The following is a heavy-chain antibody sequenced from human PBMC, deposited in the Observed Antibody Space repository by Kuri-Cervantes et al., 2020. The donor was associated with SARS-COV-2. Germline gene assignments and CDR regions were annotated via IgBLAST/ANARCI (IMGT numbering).Heavy chain of an antibody. Sequence: SQTLSLTCAVFGGSFSGYQWGWIRQSPGKGLEWIGEINHSGGTNYNSSLKSRVTISVDTSKNQFSLKLTSVTAADTAVYFCARNMPQTWAGGMDVWGPGTTVTVSS. CDR2: INHSGGT. J-gene: IGHJ6*02. V-gene: IGHV4-34*01. D-gene: IGHD2-2*01. CDR1: GGSFSGYQ. CDR3: ARNMPQTWAGGMDV.